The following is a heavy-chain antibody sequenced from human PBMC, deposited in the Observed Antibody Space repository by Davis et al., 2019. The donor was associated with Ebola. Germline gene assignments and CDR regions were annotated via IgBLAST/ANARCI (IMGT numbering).Heavy chain of an antibody. Sequence: AASVKVSCKASGYTFTSYGISWVRQAPGQGLEWMGWISAYNGNTNYAQKLQGRLTMTTDTSTSTAYMELRNLISDDTAVYYCARGTYTSSWYYFDYWGQGTLVTVSS. D-gene: IGHD6-13*01. J-gene: IGHJ4*02. CDR3: ARGTYTSSWYYFDY. CDR1: GYTFTSYG. CDR2: ISAYNGNT. V-gene: IGHV1-18*01.